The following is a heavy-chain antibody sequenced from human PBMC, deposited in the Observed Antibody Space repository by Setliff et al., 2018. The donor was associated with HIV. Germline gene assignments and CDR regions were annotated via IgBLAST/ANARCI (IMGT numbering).Heavy chain of an antibody. CDR1: GYSFTTSW. CDR2: IHPVDSDT. Sequence: GASLKISCKGSGYSFTTSWISWVRQMPGKGLEWMWIIHPVDSDTRYSTSFQGQVTISADKSINTAYLQWSSLQASDTAMYYCARRASKASLDYWGQGTLVTVSS. V-gene: IGHV5-51*01. CDR3: ARRASKASLDY. J-gene: IGHJ4*02.